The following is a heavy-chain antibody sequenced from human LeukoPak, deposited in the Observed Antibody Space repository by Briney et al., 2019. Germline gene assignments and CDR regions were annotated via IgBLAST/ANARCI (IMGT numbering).Heavy chain of an antibody. J-gene: IGHJ5*02. Sequence: SETLSLTCAVYGGSFSGYYWSWIRQPPGKGLEWIGEINHSGSTNYNPSLKGRVTISVDTSKNQFSLKLSSVTAADTAVYYCARGEVPAAIPSPQNQYNWFDPWGQGTLVTVSS. CDR2: INHSGST. CDR3: ARGEVPAAIPSPQNQYNWFDP. D-gene: IGHD2-2*01. CDR1: GGSFSGYY. V-gene: IGHV4-34*01.